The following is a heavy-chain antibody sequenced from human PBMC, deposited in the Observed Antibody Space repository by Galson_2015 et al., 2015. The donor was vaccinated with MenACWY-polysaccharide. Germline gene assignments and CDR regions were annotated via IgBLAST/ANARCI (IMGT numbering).Heavy chain of an antibody. Sequence: ETLSLTCAVSDYSIRSGYFWGWFRQPPGKGLEWIASIFHSGTTYYNPSLKSRVTISVDTSKNQFSLKLSSVTAADTAVYYCARVEKYSGSFYILYWGQGTLVTVSS. D-gene: IGHD1-26*01. V-gene: IGHV4-38-2*01. CDR3: ARVEKYSGSFYILY. CDR2: IFHSGTT. J-gene: IGHJ4*02. CDR1: DYSIRSGYF.